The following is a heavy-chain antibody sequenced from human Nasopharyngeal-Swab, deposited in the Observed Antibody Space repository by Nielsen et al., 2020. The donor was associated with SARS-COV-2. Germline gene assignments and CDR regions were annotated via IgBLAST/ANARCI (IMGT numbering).Heavy chain of an antibody. CDR2: MNPNSGNT. D-gene: IGHD5-18*01. Sequence: WVRQAPGQGLEWMGWMNPNSGNTGYAQKFQGRVTMTRNTSISTAYMELSSLRSEDTAVYYCARALTVDTAMVIYYYYNYGMDVWGQGTTVTVSS. J-gene: IGHJ6*02. CDR3: ARALTVDTAMVIYYYYNYGMDV. V-gene: IGHV1-8*01.